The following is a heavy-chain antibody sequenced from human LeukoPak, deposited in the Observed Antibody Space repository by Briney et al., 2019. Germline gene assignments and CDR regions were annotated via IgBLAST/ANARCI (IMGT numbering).Heavy chain of an antibody. J-gene: IGHJ5*02. V-gene: IGHV1-69*04. CDR2: IIPILGIA. CDR3: ARDQQWLGSGEKNWFDP. CDR1: GGTFSSYA. D-gene: IGHD6-19*01. Sequence: GASVKVSCKASGGTFSSYAISWVRQAPGQGLEWMGRIIPILGIANYAQKFQGRVTITADKSTSTAYMELSSLRSEDTAVHYCARDQQWLGSGEKNWFDPWGQGTLVTVSS.